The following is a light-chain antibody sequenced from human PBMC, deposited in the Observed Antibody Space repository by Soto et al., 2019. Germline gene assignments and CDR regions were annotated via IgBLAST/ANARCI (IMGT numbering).Light chain of an antibody. J-gene: IGKJ4*01. CDR2: KAS. CDR1: QSISSW. V-gene: IGKV1-5*03. Sequence: IQMTQSPSTLSGSVGDRVTLTCRASQSISSWLAWYQQKPGKATKLLIYKASSLESGVPSRFSGSGSGTDFTLTISSLQAEEFATYYCQQTRSYPSTFGGGTKVDIK. CDR3: QQTRSYPST.